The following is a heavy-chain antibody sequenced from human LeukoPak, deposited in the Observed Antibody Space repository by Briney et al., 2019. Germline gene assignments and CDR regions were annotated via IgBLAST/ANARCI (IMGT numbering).Heavy chain of an antibody. J-gene: IGHJ3*02. Sequence: GGSLRLSCAASGFTFSSYAMSWVRQAPGRGLEWVSYISSSGSTIYYADSVKGRFTISRDNAKNSLYLQMNSLRAEDTAVYYCARDDYYDSSVYYGDDAFDIWGQGTMVTVSS. CDR1: GFTFSSYA. CDR2: ISSSGSTI. V-gene: IGHV3-48*04. D-gene: IGHD3-22*01. CDR3: ARDDYYDSSVYYGDDAFDI.